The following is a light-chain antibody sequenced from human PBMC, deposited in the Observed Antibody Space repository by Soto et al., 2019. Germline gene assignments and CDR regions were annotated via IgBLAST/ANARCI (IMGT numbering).Light chain of an antibody. CDR3: CSYGGSDTWV. J-gene: IGLJ3*02. Sequence: QSALTQPRSVSGSPGQSVTISCTGASGDVGGYNFVSWYHQHPGKAPTLMIFDVSQRPSGVPDRFSGSKSGNTASLTISGLQAEDEADYYCCSYGGSDTWVFGGGTKLTVL. CDR1: SGDVGGYNF. V-gene: IGLV2-11*01. CDR2: DVS.